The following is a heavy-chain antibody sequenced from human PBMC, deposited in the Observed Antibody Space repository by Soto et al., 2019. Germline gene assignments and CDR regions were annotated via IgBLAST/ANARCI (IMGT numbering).Heavy chain of an antibody. Sequence: GESLKISCKGSGYSFSTYWIGWVRQMPGKGLEWMGIIYPGDSDTRYSPSFQGQVTISADKSINTAYLQWRSLKASDTAIYYCTRVETDGMDVWGQGTTVTVSS. CDR1: GYSFSTYW. CDR3: TRVETDGMDV. J-gene: IGHJ6*02. CDR2: IYPGDSDT. V-gene: IGHV5-51*01.